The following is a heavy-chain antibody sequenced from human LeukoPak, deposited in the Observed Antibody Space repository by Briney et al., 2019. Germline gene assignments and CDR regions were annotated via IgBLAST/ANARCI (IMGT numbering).Heavy chain of an antibody. D-gene: IGHD5-12*01. V-gene: IGHV1-2*02. CDR2: INPNSGGT. Sequence: ASVKVSCKASGYTFTGYYMHWVRQAPGQGLEWMGWINPNSGGTNYAQKFQERVTITRDMSTSTAYMELSSLRSEDTAVYYCAARGGYDQYYFDYWGQGTLVTVSS. CDR1: GYTFTGYY. CDR3: AARGGYDQYYFDY. J-gene: IGHJ4*02.